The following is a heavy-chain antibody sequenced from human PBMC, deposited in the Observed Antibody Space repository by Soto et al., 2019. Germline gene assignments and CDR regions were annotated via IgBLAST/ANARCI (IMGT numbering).Heavy chain of an antibody. J-gene: IGHJ5*02. CDR2: ISYSGST. CDR1: GGSSSSTSYY. D-gene: IGHD2-15*01. Sequence: PSETLSLTCTVSGGSSSSTSYYWSWIRQPPGKGLEWIGYISYSGSTNYNPSLESRVTMSVDTSKNQFSLRLSSVTAADTAVYYCARHDKYCSGGSCYYVWFDPWGQGTPVTVSS. V-gene: IGHV4-61*05. CDR3: ARHDKYCSGGSCYYVWFDP.